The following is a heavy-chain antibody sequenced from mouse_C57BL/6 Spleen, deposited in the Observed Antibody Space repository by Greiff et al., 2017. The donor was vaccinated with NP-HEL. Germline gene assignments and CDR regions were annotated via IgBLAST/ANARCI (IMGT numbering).Heavy chain of an antibody. CDR3: ARDGTGTEAMDY. CDR2: SRNKANDYTT. D-gene: IGHD4-1*01. V-gene: IGHV7-1*01. J-gene: IGHJ4*01. CDR1: GFTFSDFY. Sequence: EVQGVESGGGLVQSGRSLRLSCATSGFTFSDFYMEWVRQAPGKGLEWIAASRNKANDYTTEYSASVKGRFIVSRDTSQSILYLQMNALRAEDTAIYYCARDGTGTEAMDYWGQGTSVTVSS.